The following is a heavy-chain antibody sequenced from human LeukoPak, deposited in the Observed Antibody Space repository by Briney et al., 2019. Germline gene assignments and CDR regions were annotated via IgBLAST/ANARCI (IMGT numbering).Heavy chain of an antibody. Sequence: SETLSLTCTVSGVSMTIGGYYWAWIRQPAGKGLEWLGRVFTSGKTDYNPSLKSRLTISLETSENQFSLKLTSVTAADTAVYFCAREVPVSLRFLEWENFDSWGQGALVTVSS. D-gene: IGHD3-3*01. CDR2: VFTSGKT. V-gene: IGHV4-61*02. J-gene: IGHJ4*02. CDR3: AREVPVSLRFLEWENFDS. CDR1: GVSMTIGGYY.